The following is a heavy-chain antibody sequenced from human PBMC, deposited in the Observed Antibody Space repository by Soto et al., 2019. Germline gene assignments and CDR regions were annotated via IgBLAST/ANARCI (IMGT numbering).Heavy chain of an antibody. CDR3: ASGIHLSLRRINNGDSG. Sequence: QVQLVQSGAEVKKPESSVKVSCKAPGGTFSTHAISWVRQAPGQGLEWMGGIIPMFGTANYAQTSQDRVTSTADELTNTVSTGLSSLRSEDTAVYFWASGIHLSLRRINNGDSGWGQGTLVSVSS. V-gene: IGHV1-69*12. J-gene: IGHJ4*02. CDR2: IIPMFGTA. CDR1: GGTFSTHA. D-gene: IGHD2-21*01.